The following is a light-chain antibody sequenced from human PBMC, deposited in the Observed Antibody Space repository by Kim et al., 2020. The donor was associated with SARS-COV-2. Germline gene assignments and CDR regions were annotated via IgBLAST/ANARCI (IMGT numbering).Light chain of an antibody. J-gene: IGKJ1*01. CDR1: QSVSSS. CDR3: QQYNNWRT. V-gene: IGKV3-15*01. CDR2: GAS. Sequence: PGERATLSCRASQSVSSSLAWYQQKPGQAPRLLLYGASTRATGVPARFAGSGSGTEFTLTISSPQSEDFAVYYCQQYNNWRTFGQGTKVDIK.